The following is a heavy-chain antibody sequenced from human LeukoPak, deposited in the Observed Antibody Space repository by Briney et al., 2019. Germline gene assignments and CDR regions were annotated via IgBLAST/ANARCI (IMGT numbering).Heavy chain of an antibody. CDR3: ARPGPYNWFDP. CDR2: MYHSGTT. Sequence: SETLSFTCTVSGYSISSGYYWGWIGQHPGTGMEWIGHMYHSGTTYYNPSLKSRVTISVDTSKNQFSLKLSSVTAADTAVYYCARPGPYNWFDPWGQGTLDTVPS. CDR1: GYSISSGYY. V-gene: IGHV4-38-2*02. D-gene: IGHD1-14*01. J-gene: IGHJ5*02.